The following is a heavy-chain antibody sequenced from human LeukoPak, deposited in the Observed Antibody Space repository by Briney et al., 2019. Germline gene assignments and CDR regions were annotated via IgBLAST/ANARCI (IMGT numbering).Heavy chain of an antibody. J-gene: IGHJ4*02. CDR3: ANGNWDY. CDR2: ISGDGGSK. D-gene: IGHD1-1*01. V-gene: IGHV3-43*02. Sequence: GGSLRLSCAASGFTFDDYAMHWVRQAPGKGLEWVSLISGDGGSKYYADSVKGRLTISRDNSKNSLYVQMKSLRNEDRALYYCANGNWDYWGQGTLVTVSS. CDR1: GFTFDDYA.